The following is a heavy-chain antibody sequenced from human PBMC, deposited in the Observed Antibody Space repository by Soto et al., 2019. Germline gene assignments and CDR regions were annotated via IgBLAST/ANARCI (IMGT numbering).Heavy chain of an antibody. CDR2: INPNSGGT. J-gene: IGHJ3*02. CDR1: GYTFTGYY. D-gene: IGHD2-2*01. CDR3: ATPGSGYCSSTSCLGAYAFDI. Sequence: EASVKVSCKASGYTFTGYYMHWVRQAPGQGLEWMGWINPNSGGTNYAQKFQGWVTMTRDTSISTAYMELSRLRSDDTAVYYCATPGSGYCSSTSCLGAYAFDIWGQGTMVTVSS. V-gene: IGHV1-2*04.